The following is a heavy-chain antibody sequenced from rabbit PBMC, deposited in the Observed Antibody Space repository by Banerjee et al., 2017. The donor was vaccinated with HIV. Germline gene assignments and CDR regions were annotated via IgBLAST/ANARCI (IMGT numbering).Heavy chain of an antibody. CDR3: ARSGYGDDGYDTGGNL. CDR1: GFTLSSYW. Sequence: QEQLEESGGDLVKPEGSLTLTCTASGFTLSSYWICWVRQAPGKGLEWIACMDAGSSGSTNYASWAKGRFTISKTSSTTVTLQMTSLTAADTATYFCARSGYGDDGYDTGGNLWGPGTLVTVS. D-gene: IGHD6-1*01. J-gene: IGHJ4*01. CDR2: MDAGSSGST. V-gene: IGHV1S45*01.